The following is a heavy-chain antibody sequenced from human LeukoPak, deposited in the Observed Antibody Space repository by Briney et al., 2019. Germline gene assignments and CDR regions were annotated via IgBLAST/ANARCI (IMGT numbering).Heavy chain of an antibody. J-gene: IGHJ4*02. CDR1: GFTFTDYA. Sequence: GGSLRLSCAASGFTFTDYAMSWVRRAPGQGLECVSVISGGGATTYFADSVKGRFTISRDNSKNTLYLQMNSLRAEDTAVYYCARDGYSSGWLTSYFDYWGQGTLVTVSS. D-gene: IGHD6-19*01. V-gene: IGHV3-23*01. CDR2: ISGGGATT. CDR3: ARDGYSSGWLTSYFDY.